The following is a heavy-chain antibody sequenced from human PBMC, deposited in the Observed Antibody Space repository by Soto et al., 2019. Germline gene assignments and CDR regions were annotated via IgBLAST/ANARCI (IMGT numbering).Heavy chain of an antibody. CDR3: AILHFYGSVNRDS. CDR1: GFTVTDYY. J-gene: IGHJ4*02. Sequence: QLLQSGADLKKPGSTVKISCKVSGFTVTDYYLHWLQQAPGEGPEWRGLVDPEGGETTYSPKFQDRLTITADTSTDTAYMELKRLRSEDTAIYYCAILHFYGSVNRDSWGQGTLVTVSS. CDR2: VDPEGGET. D-gene: IGHD3-3*02. V-gene: IGHV1-69-2*01.